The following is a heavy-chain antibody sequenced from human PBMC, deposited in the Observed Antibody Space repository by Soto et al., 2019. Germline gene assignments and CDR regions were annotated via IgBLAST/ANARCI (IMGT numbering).Heavy chain of an antibody. J-gene: IGHJ4*02. CDR2: IYYSGST. CDR1: GGSISSGDYY. Sequence: KPSETLSLTCTVCGGSISSGDYYWSWIRQPPGKGLEWIGYIYYSGSTYYNPSLKSRVTISVDTSKNQFSLKLSSVTAADTAVYYCASHIQLHPLYYFDYWGQGTLVTVSS. CDR3: ASHIQLHPLYYFDY. V-gene: IGHV4-30-4*01. D-gene: IGHD5-18*01.